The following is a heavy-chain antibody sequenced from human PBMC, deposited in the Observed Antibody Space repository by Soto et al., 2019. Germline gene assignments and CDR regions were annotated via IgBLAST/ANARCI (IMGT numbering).Heavy chain of an antibody. V-gene: IGHV1-69*13. CDR3: ASWYYYGSGTYYYYGMDV. CDR1: GGTFSSYA. J-gene: IGHJ6*02. CDR2: IIPIFGTA. D-gene: IGHD3-10*01. Sequence: SVKVSCKASGGTFSSYAISWVRQAPGQGLEWMGGIIPIFGTANYAQKFQGRVTITADESTSTAYMELSSLRSEDTAVYYCASWYYYGSGTYYYYGMDVWGQGTTVTVPS.